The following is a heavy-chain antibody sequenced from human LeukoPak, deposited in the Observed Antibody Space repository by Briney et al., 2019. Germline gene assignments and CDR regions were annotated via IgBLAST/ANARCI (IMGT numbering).Heavy chain of an antibody. J-gene: IGHJ5*02. CDR2: IYYSGST. D-gene: IGHD3-10*01. CDR1: GGSISSYY. V-gene: IGHV4-59*01. CDR3: ARVAVRGVTNWFDP. Sequence: SETLSLTCTVSGGSISSYYWSWIRQPPGKGLEWIGYIYYSGSTNYNPSLKSRVTISVDTSKNQFSLKLSSVTAADTAVYYCARVAVRGVTNWFDPWGQGTLVTVSS.